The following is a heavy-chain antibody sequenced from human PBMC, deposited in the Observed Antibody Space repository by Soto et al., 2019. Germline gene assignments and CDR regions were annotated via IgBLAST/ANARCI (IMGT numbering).Heavy chain of an antibody. D-gene: IGHD6-6*01. CDR2: VSNSGSIT. V-gene: IGHV3-23*01. CDR1: GFNFSAYA. Sequence: EVLLLESGGGLVQPGGSLRLSCAASGFNFSAYAMGWVRQAPGKGLEWVSSVSNSGSITYYADSVKGRFTISRDNSESTLYLQMSSLSAEDTAVYFCAKDRWFSASSSSGLDSWGQGTQVTVSS. J-gene: IGHJ4*02. CDR3: AKDRWFSASSSSGLDS.